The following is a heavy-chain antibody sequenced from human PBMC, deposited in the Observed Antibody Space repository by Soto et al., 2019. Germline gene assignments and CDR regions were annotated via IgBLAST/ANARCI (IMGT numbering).Heavy chain of an antibody. CDR3: AKARCTTSNCYVPDY. CDR2: IKQDGSAI. CDR1: GFTFSTFW. Sequence: GGSLRLSCAASGFTFSTFWMSWVRQAPGKGLEWVANIKQDGSAIYYVDSVKGRFTISRDNAKNSVYLQMNSLRAEDTAVYYCAKARCTTSNCYVPDYWGQGTLVTVSS. D-gene: IGHD2-8*01. J-gene: IGHJ4*02. V-gene: IGHV3-7*05.